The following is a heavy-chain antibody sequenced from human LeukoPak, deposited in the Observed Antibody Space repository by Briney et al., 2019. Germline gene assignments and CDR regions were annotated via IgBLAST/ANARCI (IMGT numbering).Heavy chain of an antibody. CDR2: IYHSGST. V-gene: IGHV4-31*03. CDR3: ARGPIIGFGELSPPDV. CDR1: GVSIDSGGYH. J-gene: IGHJ6*02. D-gene: IGHD3-10*01. Sequence: SQTLSLTCTVSGVSIDSGGYHWRWIRLHPGKGLEWIGYIYHSGSTYYNPSLKSRAIISVDTSDNKFSLHLSFVTAADTAVYYCARGPIIGFGELSPPDVWGQGTTITVSS.